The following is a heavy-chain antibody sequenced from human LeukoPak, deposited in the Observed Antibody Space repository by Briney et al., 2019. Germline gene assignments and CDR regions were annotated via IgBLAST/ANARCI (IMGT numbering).Heavy chain of an antibody. D-gene: IGHD5-18*01. CDR3: ARSGYSYGPIEFDY. CDR2: ISGSGGSS. Sequence: GGSLRLSCAASGFTFSSYGMHWVRQAPGKGLEWVSAISGSGGSSYYADSVKGRFTISRDNSKNTLYLQMNSLRAEDTAVYYCARSGYSYGPIEFDYWGQGTLVTVSS. J-gene: IGHJ4*02. CDR1: GFTFSSYG. V-gene: IGHV3-23*01.